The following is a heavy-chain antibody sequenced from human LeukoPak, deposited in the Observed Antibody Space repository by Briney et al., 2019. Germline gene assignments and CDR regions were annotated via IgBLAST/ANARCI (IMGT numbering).Heavy chain of an antibody. Sequence: SETLSLTCTVSGGSISSYYWSWIRQPPGKGLEWIGYIYYSGSTNYNPSLKSRVTISVDTSKNQFSLKLSSVTAADTAVYYCARHDIAAAGIVYFDYWGQGTLVTVSS. CDR1: GGSISSYY. CDR3: ARHDIAAAGIVYFDY. V-gene: IGHV4-59*08. D-gene: IGHD6-13*01. CDR2: IYYSGST. J-gene: IGHJ4*02.